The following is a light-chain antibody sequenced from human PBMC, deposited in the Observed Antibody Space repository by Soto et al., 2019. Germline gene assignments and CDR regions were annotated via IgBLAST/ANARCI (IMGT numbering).Light chain of an antibody. Sequence: EIVLTQSPATLPLSPGERATLSCRASQSVSSYLAWYQQKPGQAPRLLIYDASNRATGIPARFSGSGSGTDFTLTISSLEPEDFAVYYCQQRSHWPPTFGQGTKVDIK. J-gene: IGKJ1*01. CDR1: QSVSSY. CDR2: DAS. V-gene: IGKV3-11*01. CDR3: QQRSHWPPT.